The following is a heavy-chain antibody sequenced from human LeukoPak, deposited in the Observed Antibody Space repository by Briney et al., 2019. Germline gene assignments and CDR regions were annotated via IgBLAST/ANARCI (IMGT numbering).Heavy chain of an antibody. CDR3: ARDGYYYGSGTPYYFDY. D-gene: IGHD3-10*01. Sequence: SETLSLTCTVSGYSISSGYFWGWIRQPPGKGLEWIGRIHHSGNTYYNPSLKGRITISVDTSKNQFSLKLNSVTAAATAVYYCARDGYYYGSGTPYYFDYWGQGTLVTVSS. V-gene: IGHV4-38-2*02. CDR1: GYSISSGYF. CDR2: IHHSGNT. J-gene: IGHJ4*02.